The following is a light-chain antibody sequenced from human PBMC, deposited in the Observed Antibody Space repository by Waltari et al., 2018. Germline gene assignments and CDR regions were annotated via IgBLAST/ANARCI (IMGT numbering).Light chain of an antibody. CDR2: DDS. J-gene: IGLJ1*01. CDR1: NIGSVS. CDR3: QVWDNSSDHYV. V-gene: IGLV3-21*02. Sequence: SYVLTQPPSVSVAQGQSAWITCGGDNIGSVSEHWYQQKPGQAPVLVVYDDSDRPSGIPGRFSGSISGYTATLTISRVEAGDEADYYCQVWDNSSDHYVFGTGTKVTVL.